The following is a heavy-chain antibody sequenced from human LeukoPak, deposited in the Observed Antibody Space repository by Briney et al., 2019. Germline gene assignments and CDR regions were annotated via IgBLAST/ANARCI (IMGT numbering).Heavy chain of an antibody. V-gene: IGHV3-21*01. Sequence: GGSLRLSCAASGFTFSSYSMNWVRQAPGKGLEWVSSISSSSSYIYYADSVEGRFTISRDNAKNSLYLQMNSLRAEDTAVYYCAREGSGSHVNWFDPWGQGTLVTVSS. CDR3: AREGSGSHVNWFDP. CDR1: GFTFSSYS. J-gene: IGHJ5*02. D-gene: IGHD1-26*01. CDR2: ISSSSSYI.